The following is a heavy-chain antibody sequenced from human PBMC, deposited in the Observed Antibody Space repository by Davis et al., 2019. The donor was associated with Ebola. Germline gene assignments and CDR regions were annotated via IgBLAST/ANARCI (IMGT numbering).Heavy chain of an antibody. CDR2: INHSGST. V-gene: IGHV4-39*07. CDR1: GGSISSSSYY. J-gene: IGHJ5*02. Sequence: MPGGSLRLSCTVSGGSISSSSYYWGWIRQPPGKGLEWIGEINHSGSTNYNPSLKSRVTISVDTSKNQFSLKLSSVTAADTAVYYCARCGYSYGYNWFDPWGQGTLVTVSS. CDR3: ARCGYSYGYNWFDP. D-gene: IGHD5-18*01.